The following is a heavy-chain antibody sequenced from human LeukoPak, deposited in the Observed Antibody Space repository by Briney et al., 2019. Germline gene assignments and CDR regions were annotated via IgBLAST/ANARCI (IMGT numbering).Heavy chain of an antibody. CDR3: ARESDSGGYRFDY. CDR1: GFIFSSYE. D-gene: IGHD3-22*01. V-gene: IGHV3-48*03. CDR2: ISSGGGRTI. Sequence: GGSLRLSCAASGFIFSSYEMIWVRQAPGKGPEWVSYISSGGGRTIYYADSVKGRFTIPRDNAKNSLYLQMNSLRTEDTAVYYCARESDSGGYRFDYWGQGSLVTVSS. J-gene: IGHJ4*02.